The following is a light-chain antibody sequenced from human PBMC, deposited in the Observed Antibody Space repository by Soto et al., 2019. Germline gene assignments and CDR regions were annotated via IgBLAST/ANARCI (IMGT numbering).Light chain of an antibody. CDR2: AAS. CDR3: QRYNSAPQT. Sequence: DIQMTQSPSSLSASIGDRVTITCRASQGISNYLAWYQQKPGKVPKLLIYAASTLQSGVPSRFSGSGSGTDFTLNISGLQPEDVATYYCQRYNSAPQTFGQGTKVEVK. J-gene: IGKJ1*01. V-gene: IGKV1-27*01. CDR1: QGISNY.